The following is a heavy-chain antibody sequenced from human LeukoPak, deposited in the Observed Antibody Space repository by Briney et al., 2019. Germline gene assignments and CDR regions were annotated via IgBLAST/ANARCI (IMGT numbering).Heavy chain of an antibody. V-gene: IGHV3-21*01. Sequence: GGSLRLSCAASGFTFSSYSMNWVRQAPGKGLEWVSSISSSSSYIYYAESVKGRFTISRDNAKNSLYLQMNSLRAEDTAVYYCARDPMVRGVIRYFDYWGQGTLVTVSS. CDR2: ISSSSSYI. J-gene: IGHJ4*02. D-gene: IGHD3-10*01. CDR3: ARDPMVRGVIRYFDY. CDR1: GFTFSSYS.